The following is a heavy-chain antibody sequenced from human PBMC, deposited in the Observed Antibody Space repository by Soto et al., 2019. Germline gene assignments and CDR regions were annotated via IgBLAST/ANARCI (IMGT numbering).Heavy chain of an antibody. D-gene: IGHD2-2*01. CDR2: ISYDGSNK. Sequence: LRLSCAASGFTFSSYAMHWVRQAPGKGLEWVAVISYDGSNKYYADSVKGRFTISRDNSKNTLYLQMNSLRAEDTAVYYCARDGIVVVPAATGYYYGMDVWGQGTTVTVSS. J-gene: IGHJ6*02. CDR1: GFTFSSYA. CDR3: ARDGIVVVPAATGYYYGMDV. V-gene: IGHV3-30-3*01.